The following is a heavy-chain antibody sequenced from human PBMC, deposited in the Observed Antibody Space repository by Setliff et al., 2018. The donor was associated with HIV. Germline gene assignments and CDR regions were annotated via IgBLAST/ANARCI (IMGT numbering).Heavy chain of an antibody. CDR2: IIPISGTA. J-gene: IGHJ6*03. V-gene: IGHV1-69*05. CDR3: ACTYYYGSGSPGSYYYYMDV. CDR1: GGTFSNYG. D-gene: IGHD3-10*01. Sequence: SVKVSCKASGGTFSNYGMSWVRQAPGQGLEWMGGIIPISGTANYAQKFQGRVTITTDESTSTAYMELSGLRSEDTAVYYCACTYYYGSGSPGSYYYYMDVWGKGTTVTVSS.